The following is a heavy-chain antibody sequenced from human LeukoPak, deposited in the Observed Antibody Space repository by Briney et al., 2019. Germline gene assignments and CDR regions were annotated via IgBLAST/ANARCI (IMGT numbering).Heavy chain of an antibody. J-gene: IGHJ4*02. CDR1: GYSISSGDY. CDR2: IYHSGRT. CDR3: ARDLGGSGSYYTDY. Sequence: SETLSLTCTVSGYSISSGDYWGWIRQPPGKGLEWIGSIYHSGRTYYNPSLKSRVTISVDTSKNQVSLILTSVTAADTAVYYCARDLGGSGSYYTDYWGQGTLVTVSS. D-gene: IGHD3-10*01. V-gene: IGHV4-38-2*02.